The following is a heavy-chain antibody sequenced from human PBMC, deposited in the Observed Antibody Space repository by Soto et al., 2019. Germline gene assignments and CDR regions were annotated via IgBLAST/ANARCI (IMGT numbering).Heavy chain of an antibody. CDR3: AKKVNSGSGSQFFDY. J-gene: IGHJ4*02. D-gene: IGHD3-10*01. V-gene: IGHV3-23*01. Sequence: VSLRLSCSASGFTFSSYSMSWVRQAPGKGLEWVSGFRSGGDDDTTYYADSVRGRFTISRDNSKNTLFLQMNSLRAEDTAIYYCAKKVNSGSGSQFFDYWGQGTLVTVS. CDR2: FRSGGDDDTT. CDR1: GFTFSSYS.